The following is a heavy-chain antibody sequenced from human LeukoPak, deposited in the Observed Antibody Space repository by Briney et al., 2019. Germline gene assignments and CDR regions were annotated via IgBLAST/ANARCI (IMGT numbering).Heavy chain of an antibody. CDR1: GYTFTGYY. CDR2: INPNSGGT. J-gene: IGHJ5*02. D-gene: IGHD3-3*01. CDR3: ARDSTFWSGYYNTNWFDP. V-gene: IGHV1-2*02. Sequence: ASVKVSCKASGYTFTGYYMHWVRQAPGQGLEWMGWINPNSGGTNYAQKFQGRVTMTRDTSISTAYMELGRLRSDDTAVYYCARDSTFWSGYYNTNWFDPWGQGTLVTVSS.